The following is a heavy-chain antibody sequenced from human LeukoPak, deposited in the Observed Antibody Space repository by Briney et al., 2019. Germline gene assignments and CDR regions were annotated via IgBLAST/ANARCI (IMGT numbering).Heavy chain of an antibody. Sequence: GGSLRLSCAASGFIFSSYGLHWVRQAPGKGLEWVAVISYDGSTKYYADSVKGRLTISRDNSRNTLYLQMNSLRAEDTAVYYCARTEREPHYFDYWGQGTLVTVSS. CDR1: GFIFSSYG. V-gene: IGHV3-30*03. CDR2: ISYDGSTK. D-gene: IGHD1-1*01. J-gene: IGHJ4*02. CDR3: ARTEREPHYFDY.